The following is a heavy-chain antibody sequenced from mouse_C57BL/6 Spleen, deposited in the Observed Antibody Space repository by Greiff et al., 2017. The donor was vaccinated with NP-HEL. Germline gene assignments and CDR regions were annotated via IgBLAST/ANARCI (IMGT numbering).Heavy chain of an antibody. Sequence: QVQLKQSGAELVRPGSSVKLSCKASGYTFTSYWMHWVKQRPIQGLEWIGNIDPSDSETHYNQKFKDKATLTVDKSSSTAYMQLSSLTSEDSAVYYCARGGYDVRYYAMDYWGQGTSVTVSS. CDR2: IDPSDSET. J-gene: IGHJ4*01. CDR1: GYTFTSYW. CDR3: ARGGYDVRYYAMDY. D-gene: IGHD2-2*01. V-gene: IGHV1-52*01.